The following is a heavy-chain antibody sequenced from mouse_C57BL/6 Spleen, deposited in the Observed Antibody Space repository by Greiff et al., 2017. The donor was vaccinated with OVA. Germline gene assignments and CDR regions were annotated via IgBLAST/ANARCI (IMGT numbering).Heavy chain of an antibody. V-gene: IGHV1-26*01. CDR1: GYTFTDYY. D-gene: IGHD2-3*01. J-gene: IGHJ2*01. Sequence: EVQLQQSGPELVKPGASVKISCKASGYTFTDYYMNWVKQSHGQSLEWIGDINPNNGGTSYNQKFKGKATLTVDKSSSTAYMELRSLTSEDAAVYYCARGRWLLDYDYWGQGTTLTVSS. CDR2: INPNNGGT. CDR3: ARGRWLLDYDY.